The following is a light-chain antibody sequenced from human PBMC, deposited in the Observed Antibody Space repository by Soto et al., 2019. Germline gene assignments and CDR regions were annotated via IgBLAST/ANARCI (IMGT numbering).Light chain of an antibody. CDR1: NSDIGRYDH. CDR3: NSHTSGDFRV. Sequence: QSVLTQPASVSGSPGQSITISCTGSNSDIGRYDHVSWYQHHPGRAPKLLISEVTKRPSGISDRFSSSKSGYTASLTISGLQAEDEADYYCNSHTSGDFRVFGTGTKVTVL. CDR2: EVT. J-gene: IGLJ1*01. V-gene: IGLV2-14*01.